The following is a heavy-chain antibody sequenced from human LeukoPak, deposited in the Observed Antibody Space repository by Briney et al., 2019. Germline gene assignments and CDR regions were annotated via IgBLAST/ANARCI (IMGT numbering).Heavy chain of an antibody. CDR1: GGSISSYY. Sequence: PSETLSLTCTVSGGSISSYYWSWIRQPPGKGLEWIGYIYYSGSTYYNPSLKSRVTISVDTSKNQFSLKLSSVTAADTAVYYCARHNRLSSGYDYWGQGTLVTVSS. J-gene: IGHJ4*02. CDR3: ARHNRLSSGYDY. CDR2: IYYSGST. D-gene: IGHD6-19*01. V-gene: IGHV4-59*04.